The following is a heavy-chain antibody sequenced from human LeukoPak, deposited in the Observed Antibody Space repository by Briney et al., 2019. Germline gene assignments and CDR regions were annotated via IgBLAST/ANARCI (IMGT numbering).Heavy chain of an antibody. CDR3: ASKGGSFTISGVLYNDAFAI. CDR2: IKEDGSEK. CDR1: GFTISDYW. D-gene: IGHD3-3*01. V-gene: IGHV3-7*01. Sequence: GGSLRLSCAASGFTISDYWMSWVRHAPGKGLEWVANIKEDGSEKNYVDSAKGRFTISRDNAKNSLYLQMNNLRAEDTAVYYCASKGGSFTISGVLYNDAFAIWGQGTMVTVSA. J-gene: IGHJ3*02.